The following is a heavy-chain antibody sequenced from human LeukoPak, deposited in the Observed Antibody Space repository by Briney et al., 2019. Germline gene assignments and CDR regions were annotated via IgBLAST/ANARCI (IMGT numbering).Heavy chain of an antibody. D-gene: IGHD3-22*01. CDR1: GGSFSGYY. CDR2: INHRGST. V-gene: IGHV4-34*01. CDR3: ARVDDTSGYFYKFDY. Sequence: SETLSLTCAAHGGSFSGYYWSWLRQPPGNGLESIGEINHRGSTNYNPPLKSRVTISVDTSKNQFSLKLTSVTAADTAVYYCARVDDTSGYFYKFDYWGQGTLVTVSS. J-gene: IGHJ4*02.